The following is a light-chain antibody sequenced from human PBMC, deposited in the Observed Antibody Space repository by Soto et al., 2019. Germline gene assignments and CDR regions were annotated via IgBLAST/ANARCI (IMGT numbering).Light chain of an antibody. CDR3: QQYYRSCT. CDR1: QSVTDW. Sequence: DIQVTQSPSTLSASVGDRVTITCRATQSVTDWLAWYQQKPGKAPKLLIYDASSLQSGVPSRFSGSGSGTEFSLTISSLQPDDFATYYCQQYYRSCTFGQGTKVEIK. V-gene: IGKV1-5*01. J-gene: IGKJ2*02. CDR2: DAS.